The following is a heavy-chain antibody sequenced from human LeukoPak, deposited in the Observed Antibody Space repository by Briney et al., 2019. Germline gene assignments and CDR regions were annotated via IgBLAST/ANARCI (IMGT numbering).Heavy chain of an antibody. Sequence: SETLSLTCTVSGYSISSGYYWGWIRQPPGKGLEWIGSIYHSGSTYYNPSLKSRVTISVDTSKNQFSLKLSSVTAADTAVYYCARERDLLYYYYMDVWGKGTTVTVSS. CDR2: IYHSGST. CDR1: GYSISSGYY. V-gene: IGHV4-38-2*02. D-gene: IGHD1-26*01. CDR3: ARERDLLYYYYMDV. J-gene: IGHJ6*03.